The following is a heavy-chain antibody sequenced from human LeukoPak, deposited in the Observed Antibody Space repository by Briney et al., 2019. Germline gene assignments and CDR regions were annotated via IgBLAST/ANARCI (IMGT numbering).Heavy chain of an antibody. CDR3: ARVRTTVVTPDYFDY. Sequence: SETLSLTCTVSGGSISSGDYYWSWIRQPPGKGLEWIGYIYYSGSTYYNPSLKSRVTISVDTSKNQFSLKLSSVTAADTAVYYCARVRTTVVTPDYFDYWGQGTLVTVSS. V-gene: IGHV4-30-4*01. J-gene: IGHJ4*02. D-gene: IGHD4-23*01. CDR2: IYYSGST. CDR1: GGSISSGDYY.